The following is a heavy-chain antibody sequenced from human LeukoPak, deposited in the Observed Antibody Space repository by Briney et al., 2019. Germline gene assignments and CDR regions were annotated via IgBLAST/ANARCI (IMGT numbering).Heavy chain of an antibody. CDR1: GVSISSSSYY. Sequence: SETLSLTCNVSGVSISSSSYYWGWIRQPPGKGLEWIGSIYSSGSTYYNPSLKSRVTISVDTSKIQFSLRLTSVTAADTAVYYCARGWRQWLPIWGYWGQGTLVTVSS. V-gene: IGHV4-39*02. CDR2: IYSSGST. J-gene: IGHJ4*02. CDR3: ARGWRQWLPIWGY. D-gene: IGHD5-12*01.